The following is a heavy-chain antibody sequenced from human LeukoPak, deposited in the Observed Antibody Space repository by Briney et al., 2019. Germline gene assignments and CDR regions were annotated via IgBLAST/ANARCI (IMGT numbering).Heavy chain of an antibody. D-gene: IGHD3-22*01. CDR1: GFTFSSYG. CDR2: IRFDASNK. J-gene: IGHJ4*02. Sequence: GGSLRLSCATSGFTFSSYGMHWVRQAPGKGLEWVAFIRFDASNKYYADSVKGRFTISRDNSKNTLYLQMNSLRAEDTAVYYCAKDSSVYYYDSRNFNYWGQGTLVTVSS. CDR3: AKDSSVYYYDSRNFNY. V-gene: IGHV3-30*02.